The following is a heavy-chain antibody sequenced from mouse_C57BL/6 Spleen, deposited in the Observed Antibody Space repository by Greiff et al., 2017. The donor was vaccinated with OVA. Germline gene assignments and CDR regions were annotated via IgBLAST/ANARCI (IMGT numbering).Heavy chain of an antibody. Sequence: VQLQQSGPELVKPGASVKISCKASGYTFTDYYMNWVKQSHGKSLEWIGDINPNNGGTSYNQKFKGKATLTVDKSSSTAYMELRSLTSEDSAVYYCARSELRPLDYWGQGTTLTVSS. J-gene: IGHJ2*01. V-gene: IGHV1-26*01. CDR3: ARSELRPLDY. D-gene: IGHD1-2*01. CDR2: INPNNGGT. CDR1: GYTFTDYY.